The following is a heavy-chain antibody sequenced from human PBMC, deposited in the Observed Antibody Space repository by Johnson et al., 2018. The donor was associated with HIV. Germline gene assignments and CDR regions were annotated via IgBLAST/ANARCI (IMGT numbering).Heavy chain of an antibody. CDR3: ARGEYHLLSGGFAFDG. CDR2: IWYDGINK. V-gene: IGHV3-33*01. Sequence: QMLLVESGGGVVQPGRSLRLSCAAFGFTFSSYGIHWVRQAPVKGLEWVAVIWYDGINKYYADSVKGRFTISRDNSNNTLYLQMNSLRAEDTAVYYCARGEYHLLSGGFAFDGWGQGTMVTVSS. CDR1: GFTFSSYG. J-gene: IGHJ3*01. D-gene: IGHD2-2*01.